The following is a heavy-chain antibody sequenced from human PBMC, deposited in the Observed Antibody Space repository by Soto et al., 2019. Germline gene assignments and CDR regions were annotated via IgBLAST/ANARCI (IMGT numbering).Heavy chain of an antibody. Sequence: QVQLQESGPGLVKPPETLSLTCTFSGGSISAYYWSWIRQPPGKGLEWIGHIYYSGSTNYSPSLKSRFSISIDTSKRQFCLNLRSVTAADTAVYYCARVGSGSYYDFNWFDPWGQGKVVTVSS. J-gene: IGHJ5*02. CDR3: ARVGSGSYYDFNWFDP. CDR2: IYYSGST. CDR1: GGSISAYY. D-gene: IGHD1-26*01. V-gene: IGHV4-59*01.